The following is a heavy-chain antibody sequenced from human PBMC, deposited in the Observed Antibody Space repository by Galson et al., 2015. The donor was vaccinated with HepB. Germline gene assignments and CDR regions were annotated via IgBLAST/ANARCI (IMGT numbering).Heavy chain of an antibody. CDR2: ISYDGSYK. Sequence: SLRLSCAASGFTFSSYGMHWVRQAPGKGLEWVGAISYDGSYKFFVDSVKDRFTISRDNSKNTLYLQMNSLRGEDTAVYYCAKPREYCYSWYFDYWSQGTLVTVSS. V-gene: IGHV3-30*18. CDR3: AKPREYCYSWYFDY. J-gene: IGHJ4*02. D-gene: IGHD2-15*01. CDR1: GFTFSSYG.